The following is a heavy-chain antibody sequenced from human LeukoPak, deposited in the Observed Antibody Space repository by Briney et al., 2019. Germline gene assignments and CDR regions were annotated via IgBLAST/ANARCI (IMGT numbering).Heavy chain of an antibody. CDR1: GFTFSNAW. D-gene: IGHD3-10*02. Sequence: PGGSLRLSCAASGFTFSNAWMSWVRQAPGKGLQWVSDISGSGASTYYADSVKGRFTISRDNSKNTLYLQMNSLRAEDTAVYYCAELGITMIGGVWGKGTTVTISS. J-gene: IGHJ6*04. CDR2: ISGSGAST. V-gene: IGHV3-23*01. CDR3: AELGITMIGGV.